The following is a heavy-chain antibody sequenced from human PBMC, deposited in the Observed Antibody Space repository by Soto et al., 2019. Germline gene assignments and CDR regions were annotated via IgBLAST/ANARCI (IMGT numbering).Heavy chain of an antibody. Sequence: GGSLRLSCAASGFTFSSYSMNWVRQAPGKGLEWVSSISSSSSYIYYADSVKGRFTISRDNAKNSLYLQMNSLRAEDTAVYYCARAPGIASGPNWFDPWGQGTLVTVSS. CDR3: ARAPGIASGPNWFDP. D-gene: IGHD6-25*01. CDR2: ISSSSSYI. CDR1: GFTFSSYS. V-gene: IGHV3-21*01. J-gene: IGHJ5*02.